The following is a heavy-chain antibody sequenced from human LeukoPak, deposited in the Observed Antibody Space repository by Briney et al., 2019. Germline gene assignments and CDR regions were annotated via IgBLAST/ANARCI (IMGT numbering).Heavy chain of an antibody. J-gene: IGHJ2*01. V-gene: IGHV4-34*01. CDR2: XXHSGST. CDR1: GGSFXXXX. D-gene: IGHD1-14*01. CDR3: ARAAHIALFRPGPRHWYFDL. Sequence: SEXXXLXCXVXGGSFXXXXWSXXXQXXGXGXXXXGXXXHSGSTNYNPSLKSRVTISVDTSKNQFSLKLSSVTAADTAVYYCARAAHIALFRPGPRHWYFDLWGRGTLVTVSS.